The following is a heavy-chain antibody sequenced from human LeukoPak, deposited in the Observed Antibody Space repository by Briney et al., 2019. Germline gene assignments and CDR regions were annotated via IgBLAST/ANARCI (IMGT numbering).Heavy chain of an antibody. Sequence: SETLSLTCSVSGGSISSSRWYWGWVRQPPGKGLEWIGSIYKGGSTYYNPSLKGRVTISVNTSKNQFSLKLDSVTVADTAAYYCASPKDEYYYFMDVWGKGTTVTVSS. V-gene: IGHV4-39*01. CDR1: GGSISSSRWY. CDR3: ASPKDEYYYFMDV. CDR2: IYKGGST. D-gene: IGHD5-24*01. J-gene: IGHJ6*03.